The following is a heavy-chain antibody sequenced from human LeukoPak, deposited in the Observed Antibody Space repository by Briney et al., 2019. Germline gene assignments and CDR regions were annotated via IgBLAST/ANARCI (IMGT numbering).Heavy chain of an antibody. J-gene: IGHJ4*02. Sequence: ASVAVSCKASGYTFTSYDINWVRQATGQGLERMGRINPNSGDTNYAQKFQGRVTMTRDTSISTAYMELSRLRSDDTAVYYCARDYCSSTSCLFDYWGQGTLVTVSS. CDR1: GYTFTSYD. CDR3: ARDYCSSTSCLFDY. CDR2: INPNSGDT. V-gene: IGHV1-2*06. D-gene: IGHD2-2*01.